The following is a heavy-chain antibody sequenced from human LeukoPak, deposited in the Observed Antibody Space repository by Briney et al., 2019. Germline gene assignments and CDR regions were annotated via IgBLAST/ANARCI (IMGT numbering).Heavy chain of an antibody. CDR2: IHPHSGDT. V-gene: IGHV1-2*02. D-gene: IGHD2-8*01. CDR1: GYNFFAYY. Sequence: ASVKVSCKASGYNFFAYYLHWVRQAPGQGLEWMGWIHPHSGDTELAEKFQGRVAMTRDTSISTAYMELSRLRSDDTAMYYCARDKCINGVCYXYXXHGTXXTVS. J-gene: IGHJ4*01. CDR3: ARDKCINGVCYXY.